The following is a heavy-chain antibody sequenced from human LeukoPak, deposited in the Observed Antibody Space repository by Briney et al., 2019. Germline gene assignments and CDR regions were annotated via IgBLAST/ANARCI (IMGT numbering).Heavy chain of an antibody. J-gene: IGHJ4*02. V-gene: IGHV3-30*03. Sequence: GGSLRLSCAASGFTFSSYGMHWVRQAPGKGLEWVAVISYDGSNKYYADSVKGRFTISRDNSKNTLYLQMNSLRAEDTAVYYCATQDIVATISPTDYWGQGTLVTVSS. D-gene: IGHD5-12*01. CDR3: ATQDIVATISPTDY. CDR2: ISYDGSNK. CDR1: GFTFSSYG.